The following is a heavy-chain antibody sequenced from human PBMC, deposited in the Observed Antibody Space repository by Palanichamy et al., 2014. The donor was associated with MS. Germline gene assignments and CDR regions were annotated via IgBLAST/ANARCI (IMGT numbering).Heavy chain of an antibody. J-gene: IGHJ4*02. Sequence: EVQLVESGGGLVKPGGSLRLSCAASGFTFSSYSMNWVRQAPGKGLEWVSSISSSSSYIYYADSVKGRFTISRDNAKNSLYLQMNSLRAEDTAVYYCARGNWNDEGFDYWGQGTLVTVSS. D-gene: IGHD1-1*01. V-gene: IGHV3-21*01. CDR3: ARGNWNDEGFDY. CDR1: GFTFSSYS. CDR2: ISSSSSYI.